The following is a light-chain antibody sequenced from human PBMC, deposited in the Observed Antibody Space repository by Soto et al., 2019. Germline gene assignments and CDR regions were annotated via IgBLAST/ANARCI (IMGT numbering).Light chain of an antibody. Sequence: EIVLTQSPGTLSLSPGERATLSCSASQSVGSSYLAWYQQKPGQAPRLLMYGASTRATGIPDRFTGSGSGTDFTLTISRLEPEDFAVYYCQQYNSAPRTFGQGTKVEI. V-gene: IGKV3-20*01. CDR2: GAS. CDR3: QQYNSAPRT. CDR1: QSVGSSY. J-gene: IGKJ1*01.